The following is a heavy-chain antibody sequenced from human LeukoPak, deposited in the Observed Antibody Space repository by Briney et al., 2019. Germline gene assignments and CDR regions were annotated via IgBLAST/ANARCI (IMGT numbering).Heavy chain of an antibody. V-gene: IGHV3-21*01. CDR2: ISSSSSYI. CDR1: GFTFSSYS. Sequence: PGGSLRLSCAASGFTFSSYSMNWVRQAPGKGLEWVSSISSSSSYIYYADTVKGRFTISRDNSKNTLYLQMNSLRAEDTAVYYCARSETPMADPFDYWGQGTLVTVSS. J-gene: IGHJ4*02. CDR3: ARSETPMADPFDY. D-gene: IGHD3-10*01.